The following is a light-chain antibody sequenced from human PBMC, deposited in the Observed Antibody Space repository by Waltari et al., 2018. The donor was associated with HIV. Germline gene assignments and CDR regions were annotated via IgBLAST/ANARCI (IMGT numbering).Light chain of an antibody. CDR2: VAS. J-gene: IGKJ1*01. CDR3: QQYIHWWT. CDR1: QRVSRN. Sequence: IELTQSPATLTVSPGDGATIACRTSQRVSRNLAWYQQKPVQAPRLLIYVASTRATGTPSRFSGSGSGTEFTLTISSLQSGDSAIYYCQQYIHWWTFGQGTKVEIK. V-gene: IGKV3-15*01.